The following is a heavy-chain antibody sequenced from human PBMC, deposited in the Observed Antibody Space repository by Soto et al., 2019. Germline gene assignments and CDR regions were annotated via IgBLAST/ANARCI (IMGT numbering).Heavy chain of an antibody. Sequence: QTGGSLRLSCAASGFTFSSYAMSWVRQAPGKGLEWVSAISGSGGSTYYADSVKGRFTISRDNSKNTLYLQMNSLRAEDTAVYYCAKDRPIAAEYYDFWSGYAKNDYYGMDVWGQGTTVTVSS. J-gene: IGHJ6*02. V-gene: IGHV3-23*01. CDR2: ISGSGGST. CDR1: GFTFSSYA. CDR3: AKDRPIAAEYYDFWSGYAKNDYYGMDV. D-gene: IGHD3-3*01.